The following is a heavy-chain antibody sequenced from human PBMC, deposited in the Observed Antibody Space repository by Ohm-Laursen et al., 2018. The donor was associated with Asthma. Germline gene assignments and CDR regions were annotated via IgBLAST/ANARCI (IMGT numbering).Heavy chain of an antibody. D-gene: IGHD1-1*01. CDR2: ISWNSGSI. CDR3: AAGPDY. CDR1: GFTFDDYA. J-gene: IGHJ4*02. Sequence: SSLRLSCAASGFTFDDYAMHWVRQAPGKGLEWVSGISWNSGSIGYADSVKGRFTISRDNAKNSLYLQMNSLRAEDTALYYCAAGPDYWGQGTLVTVSS. V-gene: IGHV3-9*01.